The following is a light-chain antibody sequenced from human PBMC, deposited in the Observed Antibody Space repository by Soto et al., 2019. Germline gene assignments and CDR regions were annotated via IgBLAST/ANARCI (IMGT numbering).Light chain of an antibody. CDR3: QQYNSWPPIT. V-gene: IGKV3-15*01. Sequence: EIVMTQSPASLSASPVERATLAFRASQKISTNLAWFQHKPGQAPTLLLYGASTRATGIPARFSGSGSRTEFTLTINSLQSDDFAAYYCQQYNSWPPITFGQGTRLEIK. CDR1: QKISTN. J-gene: IGKJ5*01. CDR2: GAS.